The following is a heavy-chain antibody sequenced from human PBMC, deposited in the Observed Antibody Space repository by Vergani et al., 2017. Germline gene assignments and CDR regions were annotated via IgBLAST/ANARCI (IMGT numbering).Heavy chain of an antibody. Sequence: QVQLQESGPGLVKPSQTLSLTCTVSGGSISSGGYYWSWIRQHPGKGLEWIGYIYYSGSTYYNPSLKSRVTMSVDTSKNQFSLKLSSVTAADTAVYYCARARGYYGSGRRPDYYYYYMDVWGKGTTVTVSS. CDR1: GGSISSGGYY. CDR2: IYYSGST. V-gene: IGHV4-31*03. J-gene: IGHJ6*03. CDR3: ARARGYYGSGRRPDYYYYYMDV. D-gene: IGHD3-10*01.